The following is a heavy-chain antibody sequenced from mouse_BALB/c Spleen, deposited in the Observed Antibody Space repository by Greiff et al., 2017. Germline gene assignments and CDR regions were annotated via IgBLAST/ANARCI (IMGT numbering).Heavy chain of an antibody. J-gene: IGHJ4*01. CDR1: GFSLTSYG. V-gene: IGHV2-9*02. CDR3: ARVRGNYVTYYYAMDY. D-gene: IGHD2-1*01. CDR2: IWAGGST. Sequence: QVQLKESGPGLVAPSQSLSITCTVSGFSLTSYGVHWVRQPPGKGLEWLGVIWAGGSTNYNSALMSRLSISKDNSKSQVFLKMNSLQTDDTAMYYCARVRGNYVTYYYAMDYWGQGTSVTVSS.